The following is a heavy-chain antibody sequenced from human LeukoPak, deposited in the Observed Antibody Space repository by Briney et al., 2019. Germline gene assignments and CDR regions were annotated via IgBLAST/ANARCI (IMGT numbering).Heavy chain of an antibody. CDR3: AREGVGTTTHNWFDP. J-gene: IGHJ5*02. CDR1: GYTFTGYY. V-gene: IGHV1-2*06. Sequence: GASVKVSCKASGYTFTGYYMHWERQAPGQGLEWMGRINPNSGGTNYAQKFQGRVTMTRDTSISTAYMELSRLRSDDTAVYYCAREGVGTTTHNWFDPWGQGTLVTVSS. CDR2: INPNSGGT. D-gene: IGHD1-7*01.